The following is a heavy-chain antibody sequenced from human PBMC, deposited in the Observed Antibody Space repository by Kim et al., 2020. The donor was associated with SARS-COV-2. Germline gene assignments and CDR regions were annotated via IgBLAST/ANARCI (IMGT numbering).Heavy chain of an antibody. D-gene: IGHD6-13*01. CDR2: INHSGST. Sequence: SETLSLTCAVYGGSFSGYYWSWIRQPPVKGLEWIGEINHSGSTNYNPSLKSRVTISVDTSKNQFSLKLSSVTAADTTVYYCARVKGGAAAGLYFDYWGQG. V-gene: IGHV4-34*01. CDR3: ARVKGGAAAGLYFDY. CDR1: GGSFSGYY. J-gene: IGHJ4*02.